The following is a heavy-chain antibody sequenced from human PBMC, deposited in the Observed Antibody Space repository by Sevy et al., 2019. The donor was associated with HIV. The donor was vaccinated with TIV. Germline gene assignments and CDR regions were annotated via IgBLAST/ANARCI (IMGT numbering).Heavy chain of an antibody. CDR2: FDPEDGDPEDGKT. V-gene: IGHV1-24*01. J-gene: IGHJ6*02. CDR3: ATLDFWSDYPLYGMDL. D-gene: IGHD3-3*01. Sequence: ASVKVSCKVSGYTLAKFSIHWVRQAPGKGLEWMTSFDPEDGDPEDGKTIYAQKFLGRVTMTEDTSTDTAYMQLSSLRSEDTAVYYCATLDFWSDYPLYGMDLWGQGTTVTVSS. CDR1: GYTLAKFS.